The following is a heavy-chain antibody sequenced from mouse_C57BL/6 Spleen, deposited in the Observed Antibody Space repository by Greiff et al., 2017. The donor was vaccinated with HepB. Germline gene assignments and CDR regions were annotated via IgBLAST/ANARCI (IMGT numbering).Heavy chain of an antibody. Sequence: VQLQQSGAELVMPGASVKLSCKASGYTFTSYWMHWVKQRPGQGLEWIGEIDPSDSYTNYNQKFKGKSTLTVDKSSSTAYMQLSSLTSEDSAVYYCARGGNDAMDYWGQGTSVTVSS. CDR1: GYTFTSYW. J-gene: IGHJ4*01. V-gene: IGHV1-69*01. CDR2: IDPSDSYT. CDR3: ARGGNDAMDY. D-gene: IGHD2-1*01.